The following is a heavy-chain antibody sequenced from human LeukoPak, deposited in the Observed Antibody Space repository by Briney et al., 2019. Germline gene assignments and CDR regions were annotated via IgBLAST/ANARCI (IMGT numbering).Heavy chain of an antibody. D-gene: IGHD2-2*01. CDR2: ISSSSSYI. J-gene: IGHJ4*02. CDR1: GFTFSSYS. CDR3: ARGAVVVPAAPLSGVDY. V-gene: IGHV3-21*01. Sequence: GGSLRLSCAASGFTFSSYSMNWVRQAPGKGLEWVSSISSSSSYIYYADSVKGRFTISRDNAKNLLYLQMNSLRAEDTAVYYCARGAVVVPAAPLSGVDYWGQGTLVTVSS.